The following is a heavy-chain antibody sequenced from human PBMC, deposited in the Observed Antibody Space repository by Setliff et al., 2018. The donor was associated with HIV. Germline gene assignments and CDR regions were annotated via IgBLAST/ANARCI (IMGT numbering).Heavy chain of an antibody. CDR2: IYNSAST. CDR1: GDSISTDY. D-gene: IGHD3-10*01. CDR3: AREKTTLVRGVIIFQIFDY. Sequence: SETLSLTCTVSGDSISTDYWTWIRQPPGKGLEWIGYIYNSASTSYNPSLKSRVTISVDTSKNQFSLNLSSVTAADTAVYYCAREKTTLVRGVIIFQIFDYWGQGKLVTVSS. J-gene: IGHJ4*02. V-gene: IGHV4-59*12.